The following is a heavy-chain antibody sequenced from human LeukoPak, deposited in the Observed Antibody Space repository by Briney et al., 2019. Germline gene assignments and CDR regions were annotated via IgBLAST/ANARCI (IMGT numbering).Heavy chain of an antibody. CDR1: GGSVSSGDYY. D-gene: IGHD2-15*01. CDR3: ASIVVAAAAIDY. CDR2: FCHTAST. Sequence: SETLPLTCTVSGGSVSSGDYYWSWIRQPPGKGLEWIGYFCHTASTYYNPSLKSRVSISVDTAKNQFSLKLTSVTAADTAVYYCASIVVAAAAIDYWGQGTLVTVSS. V-gene: IGHV4-30-4*01. J-gene: IGHJ4*02.